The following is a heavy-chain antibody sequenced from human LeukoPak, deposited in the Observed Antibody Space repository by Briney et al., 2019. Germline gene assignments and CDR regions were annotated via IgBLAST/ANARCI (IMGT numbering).Heavy chain of an antibody. V-gene: IGHV3-23*01. J-gene: IGHJ4*02. CDR3: AKQSSQRFYDFWAGYYPLDS. Sequence: GGSLRLSCAASGFTTSRFAMTWVRQAPGKGLEWVSSISGTGHSTNYADSVKGRFTISRDNSKNTLYLQMNSLRADDTAVYYCAKQSSQRFYDFWAGYYPLDSWGQGTLVVVSS. CDR2: ISGTGHST. CDR1: GFTTSRFA. D-gene: IGHD3-3*01.